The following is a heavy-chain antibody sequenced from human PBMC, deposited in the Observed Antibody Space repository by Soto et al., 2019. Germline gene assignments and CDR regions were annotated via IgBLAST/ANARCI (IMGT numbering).Heavy chain of an antibody. J-gene: IGHJ4*02. D-gene: IGHD5-12*01. CDR2: MYTCGST. V-gene: IGHV3-53*01. CDR3: AGGGGYSGYDGHDY. CDR1: GFTVSTTY. Sequence: EVQLVESGGGLIHPWGSLRLSCGASGFTVSTTYMSWVRQAPGKGLEWVSTMYTCGSTSYADSVKCLFTISRDNSKNTHYLIMNSLRVDDTALFYWAGGGGYSGYDGHDYWGQGTLVTVSS.